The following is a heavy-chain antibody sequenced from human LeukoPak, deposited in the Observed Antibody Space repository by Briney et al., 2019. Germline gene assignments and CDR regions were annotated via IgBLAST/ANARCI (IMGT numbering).Heavy chain of an antibody. Sequence: AETLSLTCAVYGGSFRGYYWSWIRQPPGKGLEWIEEINHSGSTNYNPSLKSRVTISVDTSKNQFSLKLSSVTAADTAVYYCARGLIDSAYIIYYYYYGMDVWGQGTTVTVSS. CDR3: ARGLIDSAYIIYYYYYGMDV. V-gene: IGHV4-34*01. CDR1: GGSFRGYY. CDR2: INHSGST. J-gene: IGHJ6*02. D-gene: IGHD6-25*01.